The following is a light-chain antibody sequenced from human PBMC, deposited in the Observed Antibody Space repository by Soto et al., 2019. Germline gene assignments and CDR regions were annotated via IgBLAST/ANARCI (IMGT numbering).Light chain of an antibody. V-gene: IGKV1-33*01. J-gene: IGKJ3*01. CDR3: QQYDHLPFT. CDR1: QDITNS. CDR2: DAS. Sequence: DVQMTQSPSSLSASIGDRVTITCQASQDITNSLNWYQQKPGKAPKLLIYDASKLEKGVSSRFSVSGSGTDFTLTISSLQPEDIATYSCQQYDHLPFTFGPGIKVDIK.